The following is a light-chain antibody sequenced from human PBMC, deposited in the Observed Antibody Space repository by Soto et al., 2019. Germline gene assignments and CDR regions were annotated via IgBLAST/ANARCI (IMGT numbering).Light chain of an antibody. CDR3: QQYCRSPL. CDR2: ATS. CDR1: ESIINNY. Sequence: ESVLTQSPGTLSLSPGETATLSCRASESIINNYSAWYQQRPGKPPRPLIDATSKGAPGIPDSFSGSASATDFTLTISRLELEDVTVYYWQQYCRSPLFGQGTRLEIK. V-gene: IGKV3-20*01. J-gene: IGKJ5*01.